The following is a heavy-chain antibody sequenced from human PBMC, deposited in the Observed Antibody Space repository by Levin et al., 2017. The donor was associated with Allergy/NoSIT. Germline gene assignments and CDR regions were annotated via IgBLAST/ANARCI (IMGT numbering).Heavy chain of an antibody. J-gene: IGHJ4*02. CDR2: MNPNSGNT. D-gene: IGHD6-19*01. Sequence: GGSLRLSCKASGYTFTSYDINWVRQATGQGLEWMGWMNPNSGNTGYAQKFQGRVTMTRNTSISTAYMELSSLRSEDTAVYYCARAVAVAGNDYWGQGTLVTVSS. CDR3: ARAVAVAGNDY. CDR1: GYTFTSYD. V-gene: IGHV1-8*01.